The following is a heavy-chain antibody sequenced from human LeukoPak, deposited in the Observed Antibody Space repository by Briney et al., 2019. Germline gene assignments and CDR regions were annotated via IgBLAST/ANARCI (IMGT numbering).Heavy chain of an antibody. V-gene: IGHV1-24*01. CDR3: AKTAHYGAYSDY. CDR2: FNPKDGET. Sequence: ASVKVSCKVSGYTLTELSIHWVRQAPGKGLEWMGGFNPKDGETIYAQKFQGRVTMTEDTSTDTAYMELSSLRSEDTAVYYCAKTAHYGAYSDYWGQGTLVTVSS. J-gene: IGHJ4*02. CDR1: GYTLTELS. D-gene: IGHD4-17*01.